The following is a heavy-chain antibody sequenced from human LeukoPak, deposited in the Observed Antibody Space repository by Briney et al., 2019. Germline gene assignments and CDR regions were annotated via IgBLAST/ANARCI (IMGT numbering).Heavy chain of an antibody. CDR1: GYTFTDYY. Sequence: ASVKVSCKASGYTFTDYYIQWVRKAPGQGLEWMGWINPNSGGTNSAQKFQGRATMTTDTSISTAYMELSRLTSDDTAVYYCARGPPTVITHITRELLYWGQGTLVTVSS. D-gene: IGHD4-23*01. J-gene: IGHJ4*02. V-gene: IGHV1-2*02. CDR2: INPNSGGT. CDR3: ARGPPTVITHITRELLY.